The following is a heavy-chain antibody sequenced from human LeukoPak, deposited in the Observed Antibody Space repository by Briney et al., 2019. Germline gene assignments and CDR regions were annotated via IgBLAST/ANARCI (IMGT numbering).Heavy chain of an antibody. Sequence: SETLSLTCAVYGGSFSGYYWSWIRQPPGKGLEWIGEINHSGSTNYNPSLKSRVTISVDTSKNHFSLKLSSVTTADTAVYYCARVGPWCFDLWGRGTLVTVSS. CDR1: GGSFSGYY. CDR2: INHSGST. J-gene: IGHJ2*01. CDR3: ARVGPWCFDL. V-gene: IGHV4-34*01.